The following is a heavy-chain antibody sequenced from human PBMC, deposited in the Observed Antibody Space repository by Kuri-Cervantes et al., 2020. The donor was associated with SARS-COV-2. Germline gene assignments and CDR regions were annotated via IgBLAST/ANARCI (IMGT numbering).Heavy chain of an antibody. Sequence: GSLRLSCTVSGGSISSYYWSWIRQPPRKGLEWIGYIYYSGSTNYNPSLKSRVTISVDTSKNQFSLKLSSVTAADTAVYYCASRGYCSGGSCSKYYFDYWGQGTLVTVSS. J-gene: IGHJ4*02. D-gene: IGHD2-15*01. CDR2: IYYSGST. CDR3: ASRGYCSGGSCSKYYFDY. CDR1: GGSISSYY. V-gene: IGHV4-59*12.